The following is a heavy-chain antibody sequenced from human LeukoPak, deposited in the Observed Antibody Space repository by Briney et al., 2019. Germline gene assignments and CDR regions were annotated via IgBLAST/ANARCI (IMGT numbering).Heavy chain of an antibody. D-gene: IGHD5-12*01. CDR2: IRGKADNYAT. CDR3: SRQVDSVHDY. J-gene: IGHJ4*02. Sequence: GGSLRLSCAASGFTFSGSHMRWVRQASGKGLEWVGHIRGKADNYATAYGASVTGRFTISRDDSKNMAYLQMDSLKTEDTAIYYCSRQVDSVHDYWGRGILVTVSS. CDR1: GFTFSGSH. V-gene: IGHV3-73*01.